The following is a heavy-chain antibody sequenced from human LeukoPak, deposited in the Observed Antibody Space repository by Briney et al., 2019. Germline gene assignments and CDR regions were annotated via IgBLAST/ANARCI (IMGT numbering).Heavy chain of an antibody. V-gene: IGHV3-30*02. D-gene: IGHD2-15*01. J-gene: IGHJ4*02. CDR2: IRYDGSDK. Sequence: GGSLRLSXAASGFIFSNFAMHWVRQAPGKGLEWVTFIRYDGSDKYYVDSVKGRFTISRDNSKNTLYLQMNRLRAEDTAVYYCAKVLQYCSTGSCSYFDSWGQGTLVTVSS. CDR3: AKVLQYCSTGSCSYFDS. CDR1: GFIFSNFA.